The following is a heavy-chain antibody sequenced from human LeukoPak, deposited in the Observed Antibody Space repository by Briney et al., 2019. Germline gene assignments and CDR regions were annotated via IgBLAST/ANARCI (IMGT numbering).Heavy chain of an antibody. D-gene: IGHD3-10*02. J-gene: IGHJ4*02. CDR2: IYYSGST. CDR1: GGSISSGGYY. V-gene: IGHV4-31*03. CDR3: ARDSRRXVRGFDY. Sequence: PSETLSLTCTVSGGSISSGGYYWSWIRQHPGKGLEWIGYIYYSGSTYYIPSLKSRLTISVDTSKNQFSLKLTSVTAADTAVYYCARDSRRXVRGFDYWGQGILVTVSS.